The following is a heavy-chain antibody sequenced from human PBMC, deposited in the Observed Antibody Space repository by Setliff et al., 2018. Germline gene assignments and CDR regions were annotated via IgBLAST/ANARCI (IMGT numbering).Heavy chain of an antibody. CDR2: INQGGSDQ. Sequence: GSLRLSCSASGFTFSSLWMAWVRQAPGKGLEWVANINQGGSDQFYVESVKGRFTISRDNAKSSLYLQMNSLRVEDTAVYYCARDVFDFRTGQAGPWGQGTLVTV. CDR3: ARDVFDFRTGQAGP. D-gene: IGHD3-3*01. CDR1: GFTFSSLW. J-gene: IGHJ5*02. V-gene: IGHV3-7*01.